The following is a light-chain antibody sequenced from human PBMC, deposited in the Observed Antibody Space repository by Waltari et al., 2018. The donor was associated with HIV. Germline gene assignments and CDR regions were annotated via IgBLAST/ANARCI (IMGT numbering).Light chain of an antibody. V-gene: IGLV2-14*01. CDR1: SNDVGAYAY. J-gene: IGLJ1*01. CDR2: DVY. CDR3: ASFTSGRLNV. Sequence: QSALTQPASVSGSPGQSLTISCTGTSNDVGAYAYVSWYQQSPGKVPKLLIYDVYNRPSRISNRFSGSKSGNTAFLTISGLRAEDEADYYCASFTSGRLNVFGSGTKVTVL.